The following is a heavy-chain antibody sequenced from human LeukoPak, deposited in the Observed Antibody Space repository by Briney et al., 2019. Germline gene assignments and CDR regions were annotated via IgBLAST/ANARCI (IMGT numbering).Heavy chain of an antibody. CDR3: ARDYLHDYGDYYFDY. D-gene: IGHD4-17*01. J-gene: IGHJ4*02. CDR2: INTNTGNP. V-gene: IGHV7-4-1*02. CDR1: GYTFTSYD. Sequence: GASVKVSCTASGYTFTSYDINWVRQATGQGLEWMGWINTNTGNPTYAQGFTGRFVFSLDTSVSTAYLQISSLKAEDTAVYYCARDYLHDYGDYYFDYWGQGTLVTVSS.